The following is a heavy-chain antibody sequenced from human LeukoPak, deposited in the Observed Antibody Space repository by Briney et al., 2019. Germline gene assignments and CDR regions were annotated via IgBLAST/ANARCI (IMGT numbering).Heavy chain of an antibody. Sequence: PGGSLRLSCAASGFTFGNYWMSWVRQAPGQGLEWVANMKQDGSENYYVDSVKGRFTISRDNAKNSLYLQMNSLRAEDMAVYYCARALYSSSFHWFDRWGQGTLVTVSS. CDR1: GFTFGNYW. CDR3: ARALYSSSFHWFDR. CDR2: MKQDGSEN. V-gene: IGHV3-7*04. D-gene: IGHD6-13*01. J-gene: IGHJ5*02.